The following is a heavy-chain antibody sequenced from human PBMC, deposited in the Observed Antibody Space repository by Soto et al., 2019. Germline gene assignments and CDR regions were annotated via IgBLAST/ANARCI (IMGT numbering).Heavy chain of an antibody. J-gene: IGHJ4*02. CDR2: INAGNGNT. D-gene: IGHD3-9*01. CDR3: ARAFYYYDILTGYSPYYFDY. V-gene: IGHV1-3*01. Sequence: GASVKVSCKASGYTFTSYAMHWVRQAPGQRLEWMGWINAGNGNTKYSQKFQGRVTITRDTSASTAYMELSSLRSEDTAVYYCARAFYYYDILTGYSPYYFDYWGQGTLVTVSS. CDR1: GYTFTSYA.